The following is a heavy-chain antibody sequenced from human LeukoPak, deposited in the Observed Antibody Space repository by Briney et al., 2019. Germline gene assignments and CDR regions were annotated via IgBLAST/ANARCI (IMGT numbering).Heavy chain of an antibody. J-gene: IGHJ5*02. D-gene: IGHD4-23*01. CDR2: ISGSGSSA. CDR3: AKDPVRRTVVTPYWFDP. V-gene: IGHV3-23*01. CDR1: GFTFRSYA. Sequence: GGSLRLSCAASGFTFRSYAMSWVRQAPGKGLEWVSAISGSGSSAYYADSVKGRFTISRDNSKNTLYLQMNSLRAEDTAVYYCAKDPVRRTVVTPYWFDPWGQGTLVTVSS.